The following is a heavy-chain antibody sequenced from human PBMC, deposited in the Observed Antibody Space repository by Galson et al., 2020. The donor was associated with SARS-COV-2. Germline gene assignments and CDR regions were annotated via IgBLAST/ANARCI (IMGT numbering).Heavy chain of an antibody. CDR3: ARGLLWSSYDAFDM. D-gene: IGHD2-21*01. CDR1: SGSISGYS. Sequence: SETLSLTCTVSSGSISGYSWTWIRQPPGKGLEWLGYIYGSGSTSYSPSLKNRLTISLDTSKMQFSLNLNSVTAADTAVYYCARGLLWSSYDAFDMWGQGTMVTVSS. V-gene: IGHV4-59*13. J-gene: IGHJ3*02. CDR2: IYGSGST.